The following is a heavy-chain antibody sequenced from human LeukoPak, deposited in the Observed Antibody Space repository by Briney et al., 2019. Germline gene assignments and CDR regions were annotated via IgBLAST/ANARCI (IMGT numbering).Heavy chain of an antibody. V-gene: IGHV4-34*01. Sequence: SETLSLTCAVYGGSFSGYYWSWIRQPPGKGLEWIGEINHSGSTNYNPSLKSRVTISVDTSKNQFSLKLSSVTAADTAVYYCARERYYDFWSGYYYFDYWGQGTLVTVSS. CDR3: ARERYYDFWSGYYYFDY. CDR1: GGSFSGYY. J-gene: IGHJ4*02. CDR2: INHSGST. D-gene: IGHD3-3*01.